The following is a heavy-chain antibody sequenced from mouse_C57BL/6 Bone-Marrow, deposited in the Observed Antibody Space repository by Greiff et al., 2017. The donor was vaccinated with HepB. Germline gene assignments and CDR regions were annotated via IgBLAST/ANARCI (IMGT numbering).Heavy chain of an antibody. V-gene: IGHV14-4*01. CDR3: TTEGYYYGGYFDV. CDR1: GFNIKDDY. Sequence: VQLQQSGAELVRPGASVKLSCTASGFNIKDDYMHWVKQRPEQGLEWIGWIDPENGDTEYASKFQGKATITADTSSNTAYLQLSSLTSEDTAVYYCTTEGYYYGGYFDVRGTGTTVTVSS. J-gene: IGHJ1*03. D-gene: IGHD1-1*01. CDR2: IDPENGDT.